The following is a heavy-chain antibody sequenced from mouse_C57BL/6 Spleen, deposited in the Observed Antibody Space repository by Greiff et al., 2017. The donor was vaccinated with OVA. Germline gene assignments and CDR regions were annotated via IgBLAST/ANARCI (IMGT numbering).Heavy chain of an antibody. J-gene: IGHJ4*01. D-gene: IGHD6-1*01. Sequence: EVKVVESGGDLVKPGGSLKLSCAASGFTFSSYGMSWVRQTPDKRLEWVATISSGGSYTYYPDSVKGRFTISRDNAKNTLYLQMSSLKSEDTAMYYCARTSRSYYAMDYWGQGTSVTVSS. CDR3: ARTSRSYYAMDY. CDR2: ISSGGSYT. V-gene: IGHV5-6*01. CDR1: GFTFSSYG.